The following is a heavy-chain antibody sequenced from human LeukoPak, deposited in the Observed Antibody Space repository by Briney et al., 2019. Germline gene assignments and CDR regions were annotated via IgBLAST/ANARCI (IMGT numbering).Heavy chain of an antibody. D-gene: IGHD6-13*01. CDR1: GFTFSSYW. J-gene: IGHJ4*02. CDR3: ARAPLNGIAAAGLDY. V-gene: IGHV3-74*01. CDR2: INSDGSST. Sequence: GGSLRLSCAASGFTFSSYWMHWVRQAPGKGLVWVSRINSDGSSTSYAESVKGRFTISRDNAKNTLYLQMNSLRAEDTAVYYCARAPLNGIAAAGLDYWGQGTLVTVSS.